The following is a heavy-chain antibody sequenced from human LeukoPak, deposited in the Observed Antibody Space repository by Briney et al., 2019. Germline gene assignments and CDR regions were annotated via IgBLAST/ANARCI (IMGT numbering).Heavy chain of an antibody. CDR3: AKDIPPDYFDSSGYYYGGGFDI. J-gene: IGHJ3*02. D-gene: IGHD3-22*01. CDR2: IRYDGSHI. CDR1: GFTFRNYG. V-gene: IGHV3-30*02. Sequence: GGSLRLSCTASGFTFRNYGIHWVRQGPGKGLEWVASIRYDGSHIYYADSVEGRFIISRDNSKNTLYLQMDSLRAEDTALYYCAKDIPPDYFDSSGYYYGGGFDIWGQGTMVTVSS.